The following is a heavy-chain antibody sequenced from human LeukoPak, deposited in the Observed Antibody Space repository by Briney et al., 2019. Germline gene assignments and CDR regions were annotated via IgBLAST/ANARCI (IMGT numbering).Heavy chain of an antibody. CDR2: INPSGGST. CDR1: GYTFTGYY. CDR3: ARDSMVRGVIINWFDP. D-gene: IGHD3-10*01. J-gene: IGHJ5*02. V-gene: IGHV1-46*01. Sequence: GASVKVSCKASGYTFTGYYMHWVRQAPGQGLEWMGIINPSGGSTSYAQKFQGRVTMTRDMSTSTAYMELSSLRSEDTAVYYCARDSMVRGVIINWFDPWGQGTLVTVSS.